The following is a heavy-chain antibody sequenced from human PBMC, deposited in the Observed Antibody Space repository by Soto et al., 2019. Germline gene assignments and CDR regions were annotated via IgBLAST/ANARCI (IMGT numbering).Heavy chain of an antibody. J-gene: IGHJ4*02. CDR2: IIPIFNST. D-gene: IGHD2-2*02. Sequence: QVQLVQSGAEVKTPGSSLKVSCKVSGSRFSNYVISWVRQAPGHGLEWLGRIIPIFNSTKYAQSFQGIVTITANKSTSTASLELSSLRSDDTAVYYCAREGRGKKAGYNGLVRLGYWGQGTLVTVSS. CDR1: GSRFSNYV. V-gene: IGHV1-69*06. CDR3: AREGRGKKAGYNGLVRLGY.